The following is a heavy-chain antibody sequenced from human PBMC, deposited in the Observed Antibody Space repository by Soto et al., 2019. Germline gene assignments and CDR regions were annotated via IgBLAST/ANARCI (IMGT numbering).Heavy chain of an antibody. D-gene: IGHD1-7*01. V-gene: IGHV4-34*01. J-gene: IGHJ5*02. CDR3: ARGRGRVTGTTTGWFDP. Sequence: KPSETLSLTCAVYGGSFSGYYWSGIRQPPGKGLEWIGEINHSGSTNYNPSLKSRVTISVDTSKNQFSLKLSSVTAADTAVYYCARGRGRVTGTTTGWFDPWGQGTLVTVSS. CDR1: GGSFSGYY. CDR2: INHSGST.